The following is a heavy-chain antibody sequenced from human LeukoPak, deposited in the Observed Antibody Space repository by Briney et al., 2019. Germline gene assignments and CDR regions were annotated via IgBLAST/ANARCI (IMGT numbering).Heavy chain of an antibody. D-gene: IGHD3-10*01. J-gene: IGHJ4*02. CDR1: GGTFSSYA. CDR3: ASSAIGGLTFDY. V-gene: IGHV1-69*05. Sequence: EASVKVSCKASGGTFSSYAISWVRQAPGQGLEWMGGIIPIFGTANYAQKLQGRVTMTTDTSTSTAYMELRSLRSDDTAVYYCASSAIGGLTFDYWGQGTLVTVSS. CDR2: IIPIFGTA.